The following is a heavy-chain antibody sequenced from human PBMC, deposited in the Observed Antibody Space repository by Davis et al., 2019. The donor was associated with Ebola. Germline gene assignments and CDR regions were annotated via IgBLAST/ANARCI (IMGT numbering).Heavy chain of an antibody. D-gene: IGHD3-10*01. J-gene: IGHJ6*02. CDR3: ARMSYFTSGVPRGLDV. CDR2: INHSGST. CDR1: GGSFSGYY. Sequence: SETLSLTCAVYGGSFSGYYWSWIRQPPGKGLEWIGEINHSGSTNYNPSLKSRVTISVDTSKNQFSLKLTSVTAADTAVYFCARMSYFTSGVPRGLDVWGQGTTVTVSS. V-gene: IGHV4-34*01.